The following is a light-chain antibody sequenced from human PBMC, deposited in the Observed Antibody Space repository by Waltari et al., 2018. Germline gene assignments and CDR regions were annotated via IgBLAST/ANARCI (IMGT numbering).Light chain of an antibody. CDR1: SSDVGGYLY. CDR2: DVT. CDR3: SSYTSSNTLV. J-gene: IGLJ2*01. V-gene: IGLV2-14*03. Sequence: QSALTQPASVSGSPGQSITISCTGASSDVGGYLYVSWYQQYPGKAPKLMIYDVTDRPSGVSNRFSGSQSGNTASLTISGLQAEDEADYYCSSYTSSNTLVFGGGTKVTV.